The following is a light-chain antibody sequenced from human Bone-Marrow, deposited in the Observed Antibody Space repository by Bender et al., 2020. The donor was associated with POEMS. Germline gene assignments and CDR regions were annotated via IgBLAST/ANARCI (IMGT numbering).Light chain of an antibody. CDR3: ASWDVSLSAWV. V-gene: IGLV1-47*01. CDR2: RNN. J-gene: IGLJ3*02. CDR1: SSNIGAHA. Sequence: QSVLTQPPSASGTPGQRVTISCSGGSSNIGAHAVNWYQHLPGTAPKLLIYRNNQRPPGVPDRFSGSKSGTSASLAISGLRSEDEADYYCASWDVSLSAWVFGGGTKLTVL.